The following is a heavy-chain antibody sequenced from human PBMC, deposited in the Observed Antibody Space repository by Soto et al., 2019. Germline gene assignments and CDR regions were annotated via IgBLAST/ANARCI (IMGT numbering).Heavy chain of an antibody. D-gene: IGHD4-17*01. CDR1: GFTFSSYA. J-gene: IGHJ4*02. CDR2: ISGSGGST. Sequence: GGSLRLSCAASGFTFSSYAISWVRQAPGKGLEWVSAISGSGGSTYYADSVKGRFTISRDNSKNTLYLQMNSLRAEDTAVYYCAKAMTTVTTRWYYFDYWGQGTLVTVSS. V-gene: IGHV3-23*01. CDR3: AKAMTTVTTRWYYFDY.